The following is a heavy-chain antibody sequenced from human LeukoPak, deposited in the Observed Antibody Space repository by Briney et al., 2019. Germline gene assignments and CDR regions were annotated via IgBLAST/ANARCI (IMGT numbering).Heavy chain of an antibody. CDR3: ARHLSYGYKRGYYFDY. J-gene: IGHJ4*02. D-gene: IGHD5-18*01. V-gene: IGHV4-39*01. CDR1: GGSISSSSYY. Sequence: SETLSLTCTVSGGSISSSSYYWGWIRQPPGKGLEWIGSIYYSGSTYYNPSLKSRVTISVDTSKSQFSLKLSSVAAADTAVYYCARHLSYGYKRGYYFDYWGQGTLVTVSS. CDR2: IYYSGST.